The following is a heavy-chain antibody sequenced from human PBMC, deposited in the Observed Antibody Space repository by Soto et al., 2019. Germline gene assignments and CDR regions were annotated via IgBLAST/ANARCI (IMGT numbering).Heavy chain of an antibody. D-gene: IGHD1-26*01. V-gene: IGHV4-34*01. CDR2: INHSGST. CDR1: GGSFSGYY. Sequence: QVQLQQWGAGLLKPSETLSLTCAVYGGSFSGYYWSWIRQPPGKGLEWIGEINHSGSTNYNPSLKSRVTISVDTSKNQFSLKLSSVTAADTAVYYCARGPGGGSYGTAGLIFVYWGQGTLVTVSS. CDR3: ARGPGGGSYGTAGLIFVY. J-gene: IGHJ4*02.